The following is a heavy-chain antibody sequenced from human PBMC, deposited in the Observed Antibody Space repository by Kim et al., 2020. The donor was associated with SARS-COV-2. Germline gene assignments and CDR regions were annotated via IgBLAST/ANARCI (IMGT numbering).Heavy chain of an antibody. D-gene: IGHD3-9*01. Sequence: SETLSLTCAVYGGSFSGYYWSWIRQPPGKGLEWIGEINHSGSTNYNPSLKSRVTISVDTSKNQFSLKLSSVTAADTAVYYCARGPHGGLLRYFDWPTYYYYGMDVWGQGTTVTVSS. CDR1: GGSFSGYY. V-gene: IGHV4-34*01. CDR2: INHSGST. CDR3: ARGPHGGLLRYFDWPTYYYYGMDV. J-gene: IGHJ6*02.